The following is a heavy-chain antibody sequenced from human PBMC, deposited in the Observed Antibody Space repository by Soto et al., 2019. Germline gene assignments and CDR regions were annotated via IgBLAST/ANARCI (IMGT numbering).Heavy chain of an antibody. Sequence: QVQLVQSGAEVKKPGASVNVSCKASGYTFTSYFMHWVRQAPGQGLEWMGIINPSGGSTSYAQKFQGRVTMTRDTSTSTVYMELSSLRSEDTAVYYCARVDCSDGSCYSVDYWGQGPLVTVSS. D-gene: IGHD2-15*01. CDR1: GYTFTSYF. J-gene: IGHJ4*02. CDR2: INPSGGST. CDR3: ARVDCSDGSCYSVDY. V-gene: IGHV1-46*01.